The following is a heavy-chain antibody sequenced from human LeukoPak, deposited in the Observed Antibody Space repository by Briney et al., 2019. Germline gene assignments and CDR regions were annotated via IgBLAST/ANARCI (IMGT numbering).Heavy chain of an antibody. CDR1: GGSISSSSYY. V-gene: IGHV4-39*07. Sequence: PSETLSLTCTVSGGSISSSSYYWGWIRQPPGKGLEWIGSIYYSGSTYYNPSLKSRVTISVDTSKNQFSLKLSSVTAADTAVYYCARGVTEMATMGFYYYYYMDVWGKGTTVTVSS. D-gene: IGHD5-24*01. J-gene: IGHJ6*03. CDR2: IYYSGST. CDR3: ARGVTEMATMGFYYYYYMDV.